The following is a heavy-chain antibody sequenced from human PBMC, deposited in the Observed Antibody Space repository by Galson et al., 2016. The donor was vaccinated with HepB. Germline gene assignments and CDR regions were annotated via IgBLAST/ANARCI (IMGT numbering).Heavy chain of an antibody. D-gene: IGHD6-19*01. CDR2: INPNNGNT. CDR1: GYTFTLYD. J-gene: IGHJ4*02. Sequence: SVKVSCKASGYTFTLYDISWVRQAPGQGLEWMGWINPNNGNTHYVQKLQGRVTMTTDKSTITAYMELRSLQFDDTAVYYCARDYQWLVSWAYWGQGTLVTVSS. V-gene: IGHV1-18*01. CDR3: ARDYQWLVSWAY.